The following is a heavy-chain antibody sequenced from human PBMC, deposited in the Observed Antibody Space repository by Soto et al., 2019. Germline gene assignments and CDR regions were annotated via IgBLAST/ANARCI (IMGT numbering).Heavy chain of an antibody. V-gene: IGHV3-23*04. CDR1: GFTFSSSA. D-gene: IGHD6-19*01. J-gene: IGHJ5*02. CDR3: ARCTVDTIVTSGWCHYLDP. Sequence: EVQLVDSGGGLVQPGGSLRLSCAASGFTFSSSAMSWVRQAPGKRLEWVSAVSGSGGTTYYADSVRGRFTISREKSRITLYLQKNSVRAEDKAIYFCARCTVDTIVTSGWCHYLDPWGQGTLVNVSS. CDR2: VSGSGGTT.